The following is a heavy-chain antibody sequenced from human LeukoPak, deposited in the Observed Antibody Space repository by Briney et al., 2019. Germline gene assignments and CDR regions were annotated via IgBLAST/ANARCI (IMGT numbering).Heavy chain of an antibody. D-gene: IGHD5-24*01. CDR2: IFSDGDT. V-gene: IGHV3-53*01. CDR3: TRDQMNY. Sequence: GGSLRLSCTASEFTVSRNYMLWVRQAPGKGLEWVSLIFSDGDTHYADSVKGRFTISRDTSKNTVSLQMNSLRVEDTAMYYCTRDQMNYWGQGTLVTVSS. J-gene: IGHJ4*02. CDR1: EFTVSRNY.